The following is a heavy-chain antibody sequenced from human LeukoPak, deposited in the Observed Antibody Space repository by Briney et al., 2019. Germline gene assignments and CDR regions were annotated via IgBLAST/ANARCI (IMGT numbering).Heavy chain of an antibody. CDR1: GGTFSSYA. Sequence: ASVKVSCKASGGTFSSYAISWVRQATGQGLEWMGWMNPNSGNTGYAQKFQGRVTMTRNTSISTAYMELSSLRSEDTAVYYCARGARDAFDIWGQGTMVTVSS. CDR2: MNPNSGNT. J-gene: IGHJ3*02. CDR3: ARGARDAFDI. V-gene: IGHV1-8*02.